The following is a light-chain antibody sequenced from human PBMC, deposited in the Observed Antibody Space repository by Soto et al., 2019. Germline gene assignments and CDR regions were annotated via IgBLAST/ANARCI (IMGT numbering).Light chain of an antibody. CDR2: EGV. CDR1: KNDIGVYDF. V-gene: IGLV2-8*01. CDR3: KAYAGSNTYV. J-gene: IGLJ6*01. Sequence: QSALTQPPSASGTPGQSVTISCPGTKNDIGVYDFGFWCQHHPGKAPRLIIYEGVQRPSGGPDRFSGSKSGNTASLPVSGLQAADEADYFCKAYAGSNTYVFGSGTKVTV.